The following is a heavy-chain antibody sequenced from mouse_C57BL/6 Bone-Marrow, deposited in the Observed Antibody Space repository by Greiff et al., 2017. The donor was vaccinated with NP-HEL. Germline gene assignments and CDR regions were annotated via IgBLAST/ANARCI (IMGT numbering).Heavy chain of an antibody. CDR2: IYPRSGNT. D-gene: IGHD1-1*01. J-gene: IGHJ4*01. CDR3: AIPHCYGSSNYAMDY. Sequence: LVESGAELARPGASVKLSCKASGYTFTSYGISWVKQRTGQGLEWIGEIYPRSGNTYYNAKFKGKATLTADKSSSTAYMELRSLTSEDSAVYFCAIPHCYGSSNYAMDYWGQGTSVTVSS. CDR1: GYTFTSYG. V-gene: IGHV1-81*01.